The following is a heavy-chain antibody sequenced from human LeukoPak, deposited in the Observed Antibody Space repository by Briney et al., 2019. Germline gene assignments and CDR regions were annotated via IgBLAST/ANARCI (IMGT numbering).Heavy chain of an antibody. D-gene: IGHD5-12*01. CDR1: GYTITGYY. Sequence: ASVKVSCKASGYTITGYYMQWVRQAPGQGPEWMGWINPNSGGTNYAQKFQGRVTMTLATSIGTAYMELSRLKSDDTAVYYCASARGYSDFDSYFDYWGQGTLVTVSS. CDR2: INPNSGGT. J-gene: IGHJ4*02. V-gene: IGHV1-2*02. CDR3: ASARGYSDFDSYFDY.